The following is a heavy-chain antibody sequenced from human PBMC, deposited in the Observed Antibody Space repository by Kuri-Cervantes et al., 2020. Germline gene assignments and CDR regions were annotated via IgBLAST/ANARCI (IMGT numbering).Heavy chain of an antibody. J-gene: IGHJ4*02. V-gene: IGHV4-38-2*01. CDR2: IYHSGST. CDR3: PRAFFDALWPHFDY. D-gene: IGHD3-9*01. Sequence: SQTLSLTCAVSVYSISSGYDWSWIRQPPGKGLEWIGIIYHSGSTYYNPSLKSRVTMSVDTSKNQLSLELSSVTAADTAMYYCPRAFFDALWPHFDYWGQGILVTVSS. CDR1: VYSISSGYD.